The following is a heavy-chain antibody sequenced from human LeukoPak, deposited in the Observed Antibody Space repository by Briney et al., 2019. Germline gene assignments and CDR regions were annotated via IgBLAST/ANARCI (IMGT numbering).Heavy chain of an antibody. CDR1: GYTFTSYG. Sequence: GASVKVSCKASGYTFTSYGISWVRQAPGQGLEWMGWISAYNGNTNYAQKLQGRVTMTTDTSTSTAYMELRSLRSDDTAVYYCAREKREWLLLQHYYYMDVWGKGTTVTVSS. CDR2: ISAYNGNT. D-gene: IGHD3-3*01. CDR3: AREKREWLLLQHYYYMDV. J-gene: IGHJ6*03. V-gene: IGHV1-18*01.